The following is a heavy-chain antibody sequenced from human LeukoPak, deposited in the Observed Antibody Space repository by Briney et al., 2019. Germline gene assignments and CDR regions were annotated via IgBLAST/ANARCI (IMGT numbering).Heavy chain of an antibody. J-gene: IGHJ6*02. CDR3: ARGDYGDRIYYYYGMDV. D-gene: IGHD4-17*01. CDR2: ISYDGSNK. CDR1: GFTFSSYG. V-gene: IGHV3-30*03. Sequence: GGSLRLSCAASGFTFSSYGMHWVRQAPGKGLEWVAVISYDGSNKYYADSVKGRFTISRDNSKNTLYLQMNSLRAEDTAVYYCARGDYGDRIYYYYGMDVWGQGTTVAASS.